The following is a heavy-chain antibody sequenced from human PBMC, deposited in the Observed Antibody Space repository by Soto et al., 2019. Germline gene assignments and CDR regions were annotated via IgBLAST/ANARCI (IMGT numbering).Heavy chain of an antibody. Sequence: QVQLQESGPGLVKPSETLSLTCTVSGGSISSYYWSWIRQPPGKGLEWIGYIYYSGSTNYNPSLQSRVTISVDTSKNQFSLKLSSVTAADTAVYYWAGRQDFWSGFTYYFDYWGQGTLVTVSS. CDR3: AGRQDFWSGFTYYFDY. D-gene: IGHD3-3*01. J-gene: IGHJ4*02. V-gene: IGHV4-59*01. CDR1: GGSISSYY. CDR2: IYYSGST.